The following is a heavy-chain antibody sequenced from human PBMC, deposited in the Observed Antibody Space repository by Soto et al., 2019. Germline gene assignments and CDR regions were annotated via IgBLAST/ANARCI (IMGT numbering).Heavy chain of an antibody. Sequence: EAKLEESGGGLIEPGGSLRLSCAVSGFSFSAFEMNWVRQAPGKGPEWVAHIKSGGSFTLYAASVKGRFTISRDDADNSLYLQMNRLRAEDTALYYCTKEKSVMNSGYDAFDLWGRGTMVTVSS. CDR1: GFSFSAFE. CDR2: IKSGGSFT. J-gene: IGHJ3*01. V-gene: IGHV3-48*03. D-gene: IGHD5-12*01. CDR3: TKEKSVMNSGYDAFDL.